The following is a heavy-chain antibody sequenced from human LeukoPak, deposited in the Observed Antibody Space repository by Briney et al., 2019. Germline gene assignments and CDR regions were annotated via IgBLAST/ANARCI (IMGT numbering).Heavy chain of an antibody. D-gene: IGHD3-3*01. CDR1: GGSFSGYY. Sequence: SETLSLTCAVYGGSFSGYYWSWIRQPPGKGLEWIGEINHSGSTNYNPSLKSRVTISVDTSKNQFSLKLSSVTAADTAVYYCARTVGGLEYYDFWSGPGNDAFDIWGQGTMVTVSS. CDR2: INHSGST. CDR3: ARTVGGLEYYDFWSGPGNDAFDI. J-gene: IGHJ3*02. V-gene: IGHV4-34*01.